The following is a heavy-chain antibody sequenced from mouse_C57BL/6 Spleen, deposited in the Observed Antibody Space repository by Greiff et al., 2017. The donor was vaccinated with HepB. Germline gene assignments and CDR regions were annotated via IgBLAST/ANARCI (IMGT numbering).Heavy chain of an antibody. J-gene: IGHJ4*01. V-gene: IGHV5-6*01. CDR1: GFTFSSYG. CDR2: ISSGGSYT. D-gene: IGHD1-1*01. CDR3: ARRSYYYGSSFYYAMDY. Sequence: EVQGVESGGDLVKPGGSLKLSCAASGFTFSSYGMSWVRQTPDKRLEWVATISSGGSYTYYPGSVKGRFTISRDNAKNTLYLQMSSLKSEDTAMYYCARRSYYYGSSFYYAMDYWGQGTSVTVSS.